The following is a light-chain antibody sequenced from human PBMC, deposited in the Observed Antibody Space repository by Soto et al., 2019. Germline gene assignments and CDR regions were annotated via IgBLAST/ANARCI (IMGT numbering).Light chain of an antibody. CDR3: QQCDTLPDT. CDR2: HAS. CDR1: QDITHF. Sequence: DIQMTQSPSSVSASVGDRVTITCQASQDITHFLNWYQQKPGKAPKLLIYHASNLETGVPSRFSGSGSGTHFTFTISSLQPEDIATYYCQQCDTLPDTFGQGTKLEI. J-gene: IGKJ2*01. V-gene: IGKV1-33*01.